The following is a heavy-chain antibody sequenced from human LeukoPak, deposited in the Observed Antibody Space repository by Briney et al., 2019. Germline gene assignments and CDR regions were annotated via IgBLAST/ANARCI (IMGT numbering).Heavy chain of an antibody. CDR1: GYTFTSYD. D-gene: IGHD6-13*01. CDR2: MNPNSGNT. J-gene: IGHJ6*03. CDR3: ARVIAAAGYYYYYYYMDV. V-gene: IGHV1-8*01. Sequence: ASVKVSCTASGYTFTSYDINWVRQATGQGLEWMGWMNPNSGNTGYAQKFQGRVTMTRNTSISTAYMELSSLRSEDTAVYYCARVIAAAGYYYYYYYMDVWGKGTTVTVSS.